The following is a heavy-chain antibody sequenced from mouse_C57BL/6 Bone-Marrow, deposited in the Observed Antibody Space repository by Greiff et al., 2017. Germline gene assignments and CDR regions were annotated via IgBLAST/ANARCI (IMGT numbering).Heavy chain of an antibody. Sequence: EVKVEESGGGLVQPGGSLKLSCAASGFTFSDYYMYWVRQTPEKRLEWVAYISNGGGSTYYPDTVKGRFTISRDNAKNTLYLQMSRLKSEDTAMYYCARSTTAYAMDYWGQGTSVTVSS. CDR3: ARSTTAYAMDY. D-gene: IGHD1-2*01. V-gene: IGHV5-12*01. J-gene: IGHJ4*01. CDR2: ISNGGGST. CDR1: GFTFSDYY.